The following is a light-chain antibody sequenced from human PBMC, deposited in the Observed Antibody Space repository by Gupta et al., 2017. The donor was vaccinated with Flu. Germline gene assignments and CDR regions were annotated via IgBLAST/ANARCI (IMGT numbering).Light chain of an antibody. V-gene: IGKV1-33*01. CDR3: QQYDKLPPYT. J-gene: IGKJ2*01. CDR2: DAS. Sequence: SPLSASLGDRVTITCQASQDIRNYLSWYKQKPGKAPRLLIYDASSLETGVTSRFSGSGFGTTFTLTISSRQPEDIATYYCQQYDKLPPYTFGQGTKVAIK. CDR1: QDIRNY.